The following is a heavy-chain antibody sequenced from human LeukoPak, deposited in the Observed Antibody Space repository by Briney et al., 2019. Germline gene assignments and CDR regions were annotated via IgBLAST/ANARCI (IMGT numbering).Heavy chain of an antibody. J-gene: IGHJ4*02. V-gene: IGHV3-11*04. CDR1: GLTFSDYY. CDR2: ISSSGSTI. D-gene: IGHD1-1*01. Sequence: GGSLRLSCAASGLTFSDYYMSWIRQAPGKGLEWVSYISSSGSTIYYADSVKGRFTISRDNAKNSLYLQMNSLRVEDTAVYYCARARAGIQAGFDYWGQGTLVTVSS. CDR3: ARARAGIQAGFDY.